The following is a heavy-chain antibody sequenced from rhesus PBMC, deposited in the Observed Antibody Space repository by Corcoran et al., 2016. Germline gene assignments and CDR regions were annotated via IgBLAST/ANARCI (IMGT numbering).Heavy chain of an antibody. CDR1: GGSISGYY. CDR3: ASDYGSSLRNSLDV. CDR2: IGGSRWTT. Sequence: QVQLQEPGPGLVKPSETLSLTCAVSGGSISGYYWNWILPPPGTGLVWTGYIGGSRWTTYYNPSIKSQVTISTGTSKNQFSLKLSSVTAADTAVYYCASDYGSSLRNSLDVWGRGVLVTVSS. V-gene: IGHV4-165*02. J-gene: IGHJ5-2*02. D-gene: IGHD4-29*01.